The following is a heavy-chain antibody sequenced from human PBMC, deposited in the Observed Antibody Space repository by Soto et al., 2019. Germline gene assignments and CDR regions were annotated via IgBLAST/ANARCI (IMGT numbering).Heavy chain of an antibody. V-gene: IGHV4-31*03. D-gene: IGHD5-18*01. CDR3: ARQGYRYGQGLAS. J-gene: IGHJ4*02. CDR2: IYYSGST. Sequence: QVQLQESGPGLVNPSQTLSLTCTVSSGSINSAGHYWSWIRQPPGKGLEWIGYIYYSGSTYYNPSLKSRVTISVDTSKSQFSLKLTSVTAADTAIYYCARQGYRYGQGLASWGQGTLVTVSS. CDR1: SGSINSAGHY.